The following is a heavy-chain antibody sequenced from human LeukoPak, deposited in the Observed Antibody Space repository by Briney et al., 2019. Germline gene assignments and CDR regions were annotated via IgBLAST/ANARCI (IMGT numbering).Heavy chain of an antibody. CDR1: ESTFTAYY. Sequence: ASVKVSCKPSESTFTAYYIHWVRQAPGQGLEWMGWMDLITGGTTYAQKFQGRVTMTRGTSINSAYMELEMRTRVDTAVCYCARTRPRGICTFDYWGQGTLVTVSS. J-gene: IGHJ4*02. CDR2: MDLITGGT. V-gene: IGHV1-2*02. CDR3: ARTRPRGICTFDY. D-gene: IGHD3-3*02.